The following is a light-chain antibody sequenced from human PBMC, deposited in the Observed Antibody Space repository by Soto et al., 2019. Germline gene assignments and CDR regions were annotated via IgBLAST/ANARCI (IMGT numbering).Light chain of an antibody. Sequence: QMTQSPSTLCSSVGYAFTITRRASQTISRWLAWYQQKPGKAPRLLIYTASTLESGVPSRFSASGSGTEFTLTISSLHPDDFATYYCQEYNNYWTFGQGTKVDIK. V-gene: IGKV1-5*01. CDR2: TAS. CDR1: QTISRW. CDR3: QEYNNYWT. J-gene: IGKJ1*01.